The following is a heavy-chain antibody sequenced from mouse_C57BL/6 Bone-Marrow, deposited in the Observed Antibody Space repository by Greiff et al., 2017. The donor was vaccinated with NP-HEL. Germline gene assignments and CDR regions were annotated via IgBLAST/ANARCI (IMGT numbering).Heavy chain of an antibody. Sequence: VQLQQSGTVLARPGASVKMSCKTSGYTFTSYWMHWVKQRPGQGLEWIGAIYPGNSDTSYNQKFKGKAKLTAVTSASTAYMELSSLTNEDSAVYYCTRSTTVVASFDYWGQGTTLTVSS. V-gene: IGHV1-5*01. CDR3: TRSTTVVASFDY. D-gene: IGHD1-1*01. CDR2: IYPGNSDT. CDR1: GYTFTSYW. J-gene: IGHJ2*01.